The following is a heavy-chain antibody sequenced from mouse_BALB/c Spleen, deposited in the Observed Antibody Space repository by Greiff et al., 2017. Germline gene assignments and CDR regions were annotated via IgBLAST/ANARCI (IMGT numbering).Heavy chain of an antibody. D-gene: IGHD4-1*01. CDR3: VRAQLTGTLDY. J-gene: IGHJ2*01. V-gene: IGHV2-9-2*01. CDR2: IWTGGGT. Sequence: VQLKESGPGLVAPSQSLSITCTVSGFSLTSYDISWIRQPPGKGLEWLGVIWTGGGTNYNSAFMSRLSISKDNSKSQVFLKMNSLQTDDTAIYYCVRAQLTGTLDYWGQGTTLTVSS. CDR1: GFSLTSYD.